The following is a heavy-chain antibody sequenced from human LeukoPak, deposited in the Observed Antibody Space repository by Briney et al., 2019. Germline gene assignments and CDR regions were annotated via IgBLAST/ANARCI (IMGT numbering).Heavy chain of an antibody. CDR3: ARFSHSNLPMYNWFDP. D-gene: IGHD4-11*01. CDR2: ISSSSSTI. Sequence: PGGSLRLSCAASGFTFSSYSMNWVRQAPGKGLEWVSYISSSSSTIYYADSVKGRFTISRDNAKNSLYLQMNSLRAADTAVYYCARFSHSNLPMYNWFDPWGQGTLVTVSS. V-gene: IGHV3-48*04. J-gene: IGHJ5*02. CDR1: GFTFSSYS.